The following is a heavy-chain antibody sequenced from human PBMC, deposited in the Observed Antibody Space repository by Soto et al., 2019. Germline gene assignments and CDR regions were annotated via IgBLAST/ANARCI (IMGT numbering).Heavy chain of an antibody. J-gene: IGHJ4*02. CDR2: ISGSGGST. V-gene: IGHV3-23*01. CDR3: ARSTFVVLGITLPDY. Sequence: PGGSLRLSCAASGFTFSSYAMSWVRQAPGKGLEWVSAISGSGGSTYYADSVKGRFTISRDNSKNTLYLQMNSLRAEDTAVYYCARSTFVVLGITLPDYWGQGTLVTVSS. D-gene: IGHD1-7*01. CDR1: GFTFSSYA.